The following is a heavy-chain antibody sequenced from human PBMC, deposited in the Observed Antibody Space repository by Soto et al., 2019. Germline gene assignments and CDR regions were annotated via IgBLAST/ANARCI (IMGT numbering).Heavy chain of an antibody. J-gene: IGHJ2*01. V-gene: IGHV4-39*01. CDR3: ASDTTKSYYDILTGYAKDGYFDL. D-gene: IGHD3-9*01. Sequence: QLQLQESGPGLVKPSETLSLTCTVSGGSISSSSYYWGWIRQPPGKGLEWMGSIYYSGSTYYNPSLKRRVTISVDTSNNQFSQKLSTVTDADTAVYYCASDTTKSYYDILTGYAKDGYFDLWGRGTLVTVSS. CDR1: GGSISSSSYY. CDR2: IYYSGST.